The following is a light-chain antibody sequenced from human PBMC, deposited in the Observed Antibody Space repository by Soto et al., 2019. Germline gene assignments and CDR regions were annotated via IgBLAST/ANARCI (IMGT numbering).Light chain of an antibody. CDR3: QQSYITPPVT. Sequence: DIQMTQSPASLSASVGDRVTITCRASQTVSYSLSWYQQKPGEAPKLLIYAATSLQSGVPSRFSGSGSGTEFTLTINSLQPDDFATYYCQQSYITPPVTFGPGTRV. J-gene: IGKJ3*01. CDR1: QTVSYS. V-gene: IGKV1-39*01. CDR2: AAT.